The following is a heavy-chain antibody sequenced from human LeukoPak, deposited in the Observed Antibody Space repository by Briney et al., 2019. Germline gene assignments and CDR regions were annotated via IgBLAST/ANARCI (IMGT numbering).Heavy chain of an antibody. CDR1: GGSISSGGYY. D-gene: IGHD1-26*01. CDR3: ALGVGADGLDY. CDR2: IYYSGST. Sequence: PSETLSLTCTVSGGSISSGGYYWSWIRQHPGKGLEWIGYIYYSGSTYYNPSLKSRVTISVGTSKNQFSLKLSSVTAADTAVYYCALGVGADGLDYWSQGTLVTVSS. J-gene: IGHJ4*02. V-gene: IGHV4-31*03.